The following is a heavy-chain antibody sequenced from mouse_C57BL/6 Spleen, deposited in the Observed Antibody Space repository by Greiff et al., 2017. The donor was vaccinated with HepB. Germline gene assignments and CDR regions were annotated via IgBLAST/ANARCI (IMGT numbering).Heavy chain of an antibody. CDR3: ARSEYYGSGYYFDY. V-gene: IGHV1-4*01. CDR1: GYTFTSYT. CDR2: INPSSGYT. Sequence: VQLQQSGAELARPGASVKMSCKASGYTFTSYTMHWVKQRPGQGLEWIGYINPSSGYTKYNQKFKDKATLTADKSSSTAYMQLSSLTSEDSAVYCCARSEYYGSGYYFDYWGQGTTLTVSS. D-gene: IGHD1-1*01. J-gene: IGHJ2*01.